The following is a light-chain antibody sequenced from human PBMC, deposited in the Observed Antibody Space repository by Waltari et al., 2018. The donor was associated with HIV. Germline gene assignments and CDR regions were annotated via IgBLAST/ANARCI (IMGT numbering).Light chain of an antibody. CDR3: QSYDNSLSGHWG. CDR2: GNT. V-gene: IGLV1-40*01. CDR1: SSNIAAGYD. Sequence: QSALTQPPSVSGAPGQRVTISSTGSSSNIAAGYDVHWYQQLPGTATKLLIYGNTNRPSGVPDRFSGSKSGTSASLAITGLQTEDEGTYYCQSYDNSLSGHWGFGGGTKLTVL. J-gene: IGLJ3*02.